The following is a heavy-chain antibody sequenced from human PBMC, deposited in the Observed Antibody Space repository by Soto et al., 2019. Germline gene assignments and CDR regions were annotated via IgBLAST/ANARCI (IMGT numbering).Heavy chain of an antibody. CDR2: INAGNGNT. V-gene: IGHV1-3*01. D-gene: IGHD3-3*01. J-gene: IGHJ6*02. CDR3: ARSTIFGVVISDMDV. CDR1: GYTFTSYA. Sequence: ASVKVSCQASGYTFTSYAMHWVRQAPGQRLEWMGWINAGNGNTKYSQKFQGRVTITRDTSASTAYMELSSLRSEDTAVYYCARSTIFGVVISDMDVWGQGTTVTVSS.